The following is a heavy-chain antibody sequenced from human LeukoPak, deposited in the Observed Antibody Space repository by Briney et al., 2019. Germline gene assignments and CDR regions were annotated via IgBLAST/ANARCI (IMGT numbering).Heavy chain of an antibody. CDR3: AKDRGPRAMAPGLFDY. CDR1: GFIFSDFG. J-gene: IGHJ4*02. V-gene: IGHV3-21*04. Sequence: PGGSLRLSCAGSGFIFSDFGMNWVRQAPGKGLEFVSSMSSSGGYIYYADSVKGRFTMSRDNAKESVFLEMNSLRAEDTAVYYCAKDRGPRAMAPGLFDYWGQGTLVTVSS. D-gene: IGHD5-18*01. CDR2: MSSSGGYI.